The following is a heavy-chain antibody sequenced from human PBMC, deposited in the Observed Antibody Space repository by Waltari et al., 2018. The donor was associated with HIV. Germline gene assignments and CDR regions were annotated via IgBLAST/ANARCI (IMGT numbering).Heavy chain of an antibody. J-gene: IGHJ6*02. Sequence: EVQLVQSGAEVKKPGESLKISCKGSGYSFTSYWIGWVRQMPGKGLEWMGISFPCDVEARYAPSFQGKVTLSADKSISTGYLQWSSLKASDTAIYYCARPSQLLYGYYGMDGWGQGTTVTVSS. CDR2: SFPCDVEA. CDR1: GYSFTSYW. V-gene: IGHV5-51*01. CDR3: ARPSQLLYGYYGMDG. D-gene: IGHD2-2*02.